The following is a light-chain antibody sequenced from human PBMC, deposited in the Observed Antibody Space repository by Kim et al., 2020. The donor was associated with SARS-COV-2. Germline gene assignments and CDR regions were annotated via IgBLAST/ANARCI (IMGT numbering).Light chain of an antibody. Sequence: VTTACTESRSNIGAVYDVHWYQQLPGPAPILLISGDSNRPSGVPDRFSGSKSGTSASLAITGLQAEDEADYYCQSYDSSLSGWVFGAGTQLTVL. J-gene: IGLJ3*02. V-gene: IGLV1-40*01. CDR1: RSNIGAVYD. CDR3: QSYDSSLSGWV. CDR2: GDS.